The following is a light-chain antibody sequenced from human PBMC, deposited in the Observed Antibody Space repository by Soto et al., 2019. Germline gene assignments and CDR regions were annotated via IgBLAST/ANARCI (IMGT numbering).Light chain of an antibody. Sequence: QSVLTQPPSASGSPGQRGTISCSGSSSNIGSYTVNWYQQLPGTAPKLVMYSNNQRPSGVPDRFSGSKSGTSASLAISGLQSEDEADYYGASWDDSLNGYVVVGGGTKLTVL. J-gene: IGLJ2*01. CDR3: ASWDDSLNGYVV. CDR2: SNN. V-gene: IGLV1-44*01. CDR1: SSNIGSYT.